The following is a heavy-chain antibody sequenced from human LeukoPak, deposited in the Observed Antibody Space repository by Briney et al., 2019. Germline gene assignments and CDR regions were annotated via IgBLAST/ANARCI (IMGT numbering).Heavy chain of an antibody. V-gene: IGHV4-4*07. J-gene: IGHJ4*02. CDR2: IYTSGST. D-gene: IGHD5-18*01. CDR3: ARGLRTAMVLDY. Sequence: SETLSLTCTVSGGSISSYYWSWIRQPAGKGLEWIGRIYTSGSTYYNPSLKSRVTISVDTSKNQFSLKLSSVTAADTAVYYCARGLRTAMVLDYWGQGTLVTVSS. CDR1: GGSISSYY.